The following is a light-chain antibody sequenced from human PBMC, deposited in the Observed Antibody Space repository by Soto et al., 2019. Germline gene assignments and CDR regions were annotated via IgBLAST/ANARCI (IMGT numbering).Light chain of an antibody. J-gene: IGKJ5*01. CDR2: DAS. V-gene: IGKV3-11*01. Sequence: EIVLTQSPGTLSLSPGERATLSCRASQSVSSSLAWYQQKPGQAPRLLIYDASSRASGIPARFSGRGSGTDFTLTISYLEPEDFAIYYCQQGGNWPLTFGQGTRLEIK. CDR1: QSVSSS. CDR3: QQGGNWPLT.